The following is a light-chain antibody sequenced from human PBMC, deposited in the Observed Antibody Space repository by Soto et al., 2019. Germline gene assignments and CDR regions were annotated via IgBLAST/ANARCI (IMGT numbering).Light chain of an antibody. CDR1: QGIRND. Sequence: AIQMTQSPSSLSASVGDRVTITCRASQGIRNDLGWYQQKPGKAPKLLIYDASSLESGVPSRFSGSGSGTEFTLTITTLQPEDVGIYYCQQCHATPLTFGQGTRLEIK. CDR3: QQCHATPLT. CDR2: DAS. V-gene: IGKV1-13*02. J-gene: IGKJ5*01.